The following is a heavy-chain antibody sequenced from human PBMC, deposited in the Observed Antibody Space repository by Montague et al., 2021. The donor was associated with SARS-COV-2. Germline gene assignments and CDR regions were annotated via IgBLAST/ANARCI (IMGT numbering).Heavy chain of an antibody. CDR2: IDYSGST. V-gene: IGHV4-59*01. Sequence: SETLSLTCTVTGGSISTYYWHWIRQFPGKGLEWIGYIDYSGSTNYNPSLQSRVIISVDRSKIQFSLELNSVTAADTVIYYCARLPYDNSYGMDVWGQGTTVTVSS. D-gene: IGHD3-9*01. CDR3: ARLPYDNSYGMDV. CDR1: GGSISTYY. J-gene: IGHJ6*02.